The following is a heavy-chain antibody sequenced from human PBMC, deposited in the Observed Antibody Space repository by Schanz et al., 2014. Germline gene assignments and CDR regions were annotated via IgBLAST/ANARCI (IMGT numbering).Heavy chain of an antibody. Sequence: QLQLQESGPGLVKPSETLSLTCTVSGASISGSSDYWGWIRQSPGKGLEWIGNIYYTGTTYYNPSLRSRFPFPVDTPKNQVSRKRPSVTAADTAVFYCARRDNYLSAFDIWGQGTMVTVSS. J-gene: IGHJ3*02. D-gene: IGHD4-4*01. V-gene: IGHV4-39*01. CDR1: GASISGSSDY. CDR2: IYYTGTT. CDR3: ARRDNYLSAFDI.